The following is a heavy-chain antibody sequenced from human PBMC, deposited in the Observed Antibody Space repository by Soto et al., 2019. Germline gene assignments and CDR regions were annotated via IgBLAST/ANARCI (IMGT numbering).Heavy chain of an antibody. CDR2: IDSDGSTT. D-gene: IGHD4-4*01. V-gene: IGHV3-74*01. J-gene: IGHJ6*02. CDR1: GFTFSVYW. Sequence: EVQLVESGGGLVQPGGSLRLSCAASGFTFSVYWMHWVRQAPGKGLVWVSRIDSDGSTTSYADSVKGRFTISRDNAKSTLYLQMNSLRAEDTAVYYCARPGYSNYGPVVDVWCQGTTVTVSS. CDR3: ARPGYSNYGPVVDV.